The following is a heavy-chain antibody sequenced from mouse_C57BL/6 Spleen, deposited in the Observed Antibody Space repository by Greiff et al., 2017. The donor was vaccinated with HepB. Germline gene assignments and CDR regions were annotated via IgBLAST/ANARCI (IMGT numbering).Heavy chain of an antibody. CDR3: ARDGLYGTPFAY. J-gene: IGHJ3*01. CDR1: GFTFSSYA. Sequence: EVQGVESGGGLVKPGGSLKLSCAASGFTFSSYAMSWVRQTPEKRLEWVATISDGGSYTYYPDNVKGRFTISRDNAKNNLYLQMSHLKSEDTAMYYCARDGLYGTPFAYWGQGTLVTVSA. CDR2: ISDGGSYT. D-gene: IGHD2-1*01. V-gene: IGHV5-4*01.